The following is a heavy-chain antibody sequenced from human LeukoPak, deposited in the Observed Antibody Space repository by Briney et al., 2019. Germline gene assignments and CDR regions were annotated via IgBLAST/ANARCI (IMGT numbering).Heavy chain of an antibody. D-gene: IGHD2-15*01. CDR2: IYYSGST. CDR1: GGSISSYY. V-gene: IGHV4-59*12. J-gene: IGHJ4*02. Sequence: SETLSLTCTVSGGSISSYYWSWIRQPPGKGLEWIGYIYYSGSTNYNPSLKSRVTISVDKSKNQFSLKLNSVTAADTAVYYCARAFLVGYSPEEYFFDYWGQGTLVTVSS. CDR3: ARAFLVGYSPEEYFFDY.